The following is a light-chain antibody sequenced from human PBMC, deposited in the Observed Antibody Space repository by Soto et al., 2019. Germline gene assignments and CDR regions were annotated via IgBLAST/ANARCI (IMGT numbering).Light chain of an antibody. V-gene: IGLV2-14*01. Sequence: QSALTQPASVSGSPGQSITISCTGTSNDVGDYNHVSWYQQNPGKAPQLMIYDVSNRPSGVSNRFSGSKSGNTASLTISGLQAEDEADYYCSSYTSSNTYVFGTGTKVTVL. CDR1: SNDVGDYNH. CDR3: SSYTSSNTYV. J-gene: IGLJ1*01. CDR2: DVS.